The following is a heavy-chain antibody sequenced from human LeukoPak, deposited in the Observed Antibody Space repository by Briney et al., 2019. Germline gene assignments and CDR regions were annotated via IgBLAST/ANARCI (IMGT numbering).Heavy chain of an antibody. Sequence: PSETLSLTCAVSGYSISSGYYWGWIRQPPGKGLEWIGSIYHSESTYYNPSLKSRVTISVDTSKNQFSLKLSSVTAADTAVYYCASSDTGYNWFDPWGQGTLVTVSS. CDR2: IYHSEST. CDR1: GYSISSGYY. CDR3: ASSDTGYNWFDP. J-gene: IGHJ5*02. D-gene: IGHD5-18*01. V-gene: IGHV4-38-2*01.